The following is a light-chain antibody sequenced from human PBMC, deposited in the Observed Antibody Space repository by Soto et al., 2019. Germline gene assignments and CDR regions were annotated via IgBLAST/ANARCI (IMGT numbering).Light chain of an antibody. J-gene: IGKJ2*01. CDR1: QNVSSTY. CDR2: GAS. V-gene: IGKV3-20*01. Sequence: EVVLTQSPGTLSLSAGLRATLSCKASQNVSSTYLAWNQQKPGQAPRLLIYGASSRASGIPDSFSGSESGTDFTLTISRLDPEDFAVYYCQQYGSSPNTFGQGTKLEIK. CDR3: QQYGSSPNT.